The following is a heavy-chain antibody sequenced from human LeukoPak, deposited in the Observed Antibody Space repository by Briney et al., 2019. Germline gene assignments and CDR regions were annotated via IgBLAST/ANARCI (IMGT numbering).Heavy chain of an antibody. CDR3: AREIAVAEQDYFAY. CDR2: ISYDGCNK. J-gene: IGHJ4*02. CDR1: GFTFSSYA. Sequence: GGSLRLSCAASGFTFSSYAMHGLRQAPGKGLDWVAVISYDGCNKYYADSVKGRFTISRDNSKNTLYLQMNSLRAEDTAVYYCAREIAVAEQDYFAYWGQGTLVTVSS. D-gene: IGHD6-19*01. V-gene: IGHV3-30-3*01.